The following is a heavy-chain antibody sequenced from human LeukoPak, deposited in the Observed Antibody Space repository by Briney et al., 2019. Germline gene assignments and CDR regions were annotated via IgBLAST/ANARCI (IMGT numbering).Heavy chain of an antibody. Sequence: GGSLRLSCAASGFTFSSYGMHWVRQAPGKGLEWVAVISYDGSNKYYADSVKGRFTISRDNSKNTLYLQMNSLRAEDTAVYYCAKDNGVLSSGWYPITPSYHYYMDVWGKGTTVTVSS. CDR2: ISYDGSNK. D-gene: IGHD6-19*01. V-gene: IGHV3-30*18. CDR3: AKDNGVLSSGWYPITPSYHYYMDV. J-gene: IGHJ6*03. CDR1: GFTFSSYG.